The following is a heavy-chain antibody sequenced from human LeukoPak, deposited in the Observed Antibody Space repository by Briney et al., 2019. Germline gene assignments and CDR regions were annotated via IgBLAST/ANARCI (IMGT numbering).Heavy chain of an antibody. CDR2: IKHDGSDK. Sequence: PGGSLRLSCTASGFIFNPYWMTWVRQAPGKGLEWVANIKHDGSDKYYVDSVKGRFTISRDNAKNSLYLQMNSLRADDTAVYYCARDQTPFVWGQGTLVTVSS. V-gene: IGHV3-7*01. CDR3: ARDQTPFV. J-gene: IGHJ4*02. CDR1: GFIFNPYW.